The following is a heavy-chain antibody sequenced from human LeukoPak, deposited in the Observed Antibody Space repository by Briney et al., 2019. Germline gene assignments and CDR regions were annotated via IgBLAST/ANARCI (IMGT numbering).Heavy chain of an antibody. Sequence: SVKVSCKASGYIFRNYAVVWVRQAPGQGLEWMGWISTHHTTTAYAQKFQGRVIMTVDTSTNTGYMELRHLRSDDTAVYYCARAWDYSPRGRFDYWGQGTLVSVSS. J-gene: IGHJ4*02. CDR1: GYIFRNYA. D-gene: IGHD4-11*01. CDR2: ISTHHTTT. V-gene: IGHV1-18*01. CDR3: ARAWDYSPRGRFDY.